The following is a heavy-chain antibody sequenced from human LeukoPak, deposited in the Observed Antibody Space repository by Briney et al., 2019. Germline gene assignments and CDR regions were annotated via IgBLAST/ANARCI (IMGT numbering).Heavy chain of an antibody. V-gene: IGHV4-59*11. J-gene: IGHJ4*02. CDR1: GGSITTHH. D-gene: IGHD5-18*01. CDR3: TTIKRGNIFGYFDF. CDR2: VFDSGRT. Sequence: SETLSLTCTVSGGSITTHHWNWIRQTPGKGLEGIGYVFDSGRTKENPSLKSRVTLSEDTSKNQLSLRLSSVTAADTAVYYCTTIKRGNIFGYFDFWGQGILVTVSS.